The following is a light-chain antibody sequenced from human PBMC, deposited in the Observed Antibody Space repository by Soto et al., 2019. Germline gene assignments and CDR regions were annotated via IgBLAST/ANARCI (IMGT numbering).Light chain of an antibody. J-gene: IGKJ4*01. V-gene: IGKV3-11*01. Sequence: EIVLTQSPATLSLSPGERATLSCRASQSVGSYLAWYQQRPGQAPRLLIYDASSRATGIPARFSGSGSGTDFTLTISSLEPEDFAAYYCQQRTNWPLTFGRGTKVQIK. CDR1: QSVGSY. CDR3: QQRTNWPLT. CDR2: DAS.